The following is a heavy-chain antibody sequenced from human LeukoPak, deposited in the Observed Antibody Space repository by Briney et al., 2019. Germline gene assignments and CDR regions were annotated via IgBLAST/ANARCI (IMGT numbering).Heavy chain of an antibody. V-gene: IGHV3-53*01. CDR3: ARDLPITMIVADAFDI. CDR2: IYSGGTT. CDR1: GFTVSSNY. Sequence: GGSLRLSCEASGFTVSSNYMSWVRQAPGKGLEWVSVIYSGGTTYYADSVKGRFTISRDNSKNTLYLQMNSLRAEDTAVYYCARDLPITMIVADAFDIWGQGTMVTVSS. D-gene: IGHD3-22*01. J-gene: IGHJ3*02.